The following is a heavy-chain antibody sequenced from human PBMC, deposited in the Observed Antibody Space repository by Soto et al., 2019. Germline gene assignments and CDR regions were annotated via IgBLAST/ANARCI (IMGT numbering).Heavy chain of an antibody. CDR3: ARSEYTSGWTGY. CDR1: GYTFTSYA. CDR2: INAGNDNT. D-gene: IGHD6-19*01. J-gene: IGHJ4*02. Sequence: QVQLVQSGAEEKKPGASVKVSCKASGYTFTSYAMHWVRQAPGQRLEWMGWINAGNDNTKYSQKFQGRVTITRHTSASTAYMELSSLRSEDTAVYYCARSEYTSGWTGYWGQGTLVTVSS. V-gene: IGHV1-3*05.